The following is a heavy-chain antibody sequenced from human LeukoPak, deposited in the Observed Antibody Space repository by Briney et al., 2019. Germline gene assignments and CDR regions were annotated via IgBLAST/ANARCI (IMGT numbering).Heavy chain of an antibody. V-gene: IGHV4-34*01. J-gene: IGHJ5*02. Sequence: PSETLSLTCAVYSGSFSGYYWSWIRQPPGKGLEWIGEINHSGSTNYNPSLKSRVTISVDTSKNQFSLKLSSVTAADTAVYYCARGGGYNWFDPWGQGTLVTVSS. CDR3: ARGGGYNWFDP. CDR1: SGSFSGYY. CDR2: INHSGST.